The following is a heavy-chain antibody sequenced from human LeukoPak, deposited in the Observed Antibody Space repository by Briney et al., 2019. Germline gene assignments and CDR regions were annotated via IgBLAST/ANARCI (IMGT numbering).Heavy chain of an antibody. CDR3: AKAPRFGDHATEYYYYYMHV. Sequence: LAGGSLRLSCAASGFTFTSYAMSWVRQAPGKGLEWVSSISGSGGGTFYADSVKGRFTISRDNSKNTLYLQMNSLRVEDTAVYYCAKAPRFGDHATEYYYYYMHVWGKGTTVTVSS. D-gene: IGHD3-16*01. V-gene: IGHV3-23*01. J-gene: IGHJ6*03. CDR2: ISGSGGGT. CDR1: GFTFTSYA.